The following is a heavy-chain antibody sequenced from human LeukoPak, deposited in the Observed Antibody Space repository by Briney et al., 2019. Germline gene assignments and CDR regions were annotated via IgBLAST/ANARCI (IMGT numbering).Heavy chain of an antibody. CDR1: GFTFSSYW. CDR3: AKGECSGVSCYSGS. Sequence: GGSLRLSCAASGFTFSSYWMHWVRQAPGKGLVWVSRIDGDGSSTIYADSVKGRFTISRDSAKNTLYLQMNGLRAEDTAVYYCAKGECSGVSCYSGSWGQGTLVTVSS. CDR2: IDGDGSST. J-gene: IGHJ4*02. V-gene: IGHV3-74*01. D-gene: IGHD2-15*01.